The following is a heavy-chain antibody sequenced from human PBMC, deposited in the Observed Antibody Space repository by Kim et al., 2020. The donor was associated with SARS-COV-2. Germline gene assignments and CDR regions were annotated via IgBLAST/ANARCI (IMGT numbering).Heavy chain of an antibody. CDR2: ISGSGGST. J-gene: IGHJ6*02. D-gene: IGHD4-17*01. Sequence: GGSLRLSCAASGFTFSSYAMSWVRQAPGKGLEWVSAISGSGGSTYYADSVKGRFTISRDNSKNTLYLQMKSLRAEDTAVYYCAKRRDGDYGMDVWGQGTTVTVSS. CDR3: AKRRDGDYGMDV. CDR1: GFTFSSYA. V-gene: IGHV3-23*01.